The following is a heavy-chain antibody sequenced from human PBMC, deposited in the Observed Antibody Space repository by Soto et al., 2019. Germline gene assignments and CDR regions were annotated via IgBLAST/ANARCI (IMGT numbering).Heavy chain of an antibody. J-gene: IGHJ5*02. D-gene: IGHD6-13*01. CDR2: TYYRSKWYN. Sequence: SQTLSLTCAISGDSVSSNSAACNWIRQSPSRGLEWLGRTYYRSKWYNDYAVSVKSRITINPDTSKNQFSLQLNSVTPEDTAVYYCASTPGYSSSWYNDNWFDPWGQGTLVTVSS. CDR3: ASTPGYSSSWYNDNWFDP. V-gene: IGHV6-1*01. CDR1: GDSVSSNSAA.